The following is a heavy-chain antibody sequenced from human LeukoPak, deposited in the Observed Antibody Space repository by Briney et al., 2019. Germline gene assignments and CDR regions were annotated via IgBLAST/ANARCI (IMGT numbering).Heavy chain of an antibody. CDR3: ASDPPYTSSSAW. CDR1: GFTFTSTA. D-gene: IGHD2-2*01. CDR2: ILVGSGNT. J-gene: IGHJ4*02. Sequence: SVTVSCKASGFTFTSTAVQWVRQARGQRLEWIGWILVGSGNTNYAQMFQERVTLTWDVSTSTAYMVLSGLRSEDTAIYYCASDPPYTSSSAWWGQGTLVTVSS. V-gene: IGHV1-58*01.